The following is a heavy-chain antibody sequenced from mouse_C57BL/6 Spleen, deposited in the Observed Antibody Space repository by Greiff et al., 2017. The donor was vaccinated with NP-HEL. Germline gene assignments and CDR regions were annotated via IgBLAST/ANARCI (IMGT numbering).Heavy chain of an antibody. CDR3: ASGNGVYAMDY. Sequence: EVQLQQSGPELVKPGDSVKISCKASGYSFTGYFMNWVMQSHGKSLEWIGRINPYNGDTFYNQKFKGKATLTVDKSSSTAHMELRSLTSEDSAVYYCASGNGVYAMDYWGQGTSVTVSS. CDR1: GYSFTGYF. CDR2: INPYNGDT. J-gene: IGHJ4*01. D-gene: IGHD2-1*01. V-gene: IGHV1-20*01.